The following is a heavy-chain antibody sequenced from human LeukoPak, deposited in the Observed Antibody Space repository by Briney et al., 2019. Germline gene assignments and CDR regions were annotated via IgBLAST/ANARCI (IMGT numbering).Heavy chain of an antibody. CDR1: GGSISSYY. CDR2: IYYSGST. Sequence: PSETLSLTCTVSGGSISSYYWSWIRQPPGKGLEWIGYIYYSGSTNYNPFLKSRVTISVDTSKNQFSLKLSSVTAADTAVYYCARHGHGYIIGEYFQHWGQGTLVTVSS. D-gene: IGHD5-24*01. CDR3: ARHGHGYIIGEYFQH. J-gene: IGHJ1*01. V-gene: IGHV4-59*08.